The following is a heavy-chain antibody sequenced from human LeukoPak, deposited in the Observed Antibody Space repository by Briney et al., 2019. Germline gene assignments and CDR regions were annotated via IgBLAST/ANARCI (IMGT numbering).Heavy chain of an antibody. D-gene: IGHD3-3*01. CDR2: IYPGDSDT. CDR3: ARQYDFWSGRPFDP. Sequence: GESLKISCKGSGYSFTSYWIGRVRLMPGKGLEWMGIIYPGDSDTRYSPSFQGQVTISADKSISTAYLQWSSLEASDTAMYYCARQYDFWSGRPFDPWGQGTLVTVSS. V-gene: IGHV5-51*01. CDR1: GYSFTSYW. J-gene: IGHJ5*02.